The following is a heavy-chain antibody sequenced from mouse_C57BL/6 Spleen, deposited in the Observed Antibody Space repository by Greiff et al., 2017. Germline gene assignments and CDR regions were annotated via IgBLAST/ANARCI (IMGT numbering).Heavy chain of an antibody. CDR3: ARSDFGSSLYD. J-gene: IGHJ2*01. V-gene: IGHV1-55*01. D-gene: IGHD1-1*01. CDR2: IYPGSGST. CDR1: GYNFTSYW. Sequence: QVQLQQPGAELVKPGASVKMSCKASGYNFTSYWITWVKQRPGQGLEWIGDIYPGSGSTNYNEKFKSKATVTVDTSSSTAYLQLSSLTSEDSAFYYCARSDFGSSLYDWGQGTTLSVAS.